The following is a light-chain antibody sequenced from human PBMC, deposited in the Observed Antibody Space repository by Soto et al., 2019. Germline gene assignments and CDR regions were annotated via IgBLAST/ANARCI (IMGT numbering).Light chain of an antibody. CDR1: SSDVGGYNY. Sequence: QSALTQPPSASGSPGQSVTICCTGTSSDVGGYNYVSWYQQHPGKAPKLMIYEVTKRPSGVPDRFSGSKSGNTASLTVSGLQAEDEADYYCSSYAGSNNLVFGAGTKHTVL. CDR2: EVT. V-gene: IGLV2-8*01. CDR3: SSYAGSNNLV. J-gene: IGLJ3*02.